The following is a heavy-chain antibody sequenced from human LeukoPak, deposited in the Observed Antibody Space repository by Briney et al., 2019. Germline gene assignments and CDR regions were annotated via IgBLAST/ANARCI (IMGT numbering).Heavy chain of an antibody. V-gene: IGHV3-23*01. CDR1: GFTFSNAW. CDR2: ISGSGGST. CDR3: AKALLENWNYEDY. J-gene: IGHJ4*02. D-gene: IGHD1-7*01. Sequence: TGGSLRLSCAASGFTFSNAWMSWVRQAPGQGLEWVSAISGSGGSTYYADSVKGRFTISRDNSKNTLYLQMNSLRAEDTAVYYCAKALLENWNYEDYWGQGTLVTVSS.